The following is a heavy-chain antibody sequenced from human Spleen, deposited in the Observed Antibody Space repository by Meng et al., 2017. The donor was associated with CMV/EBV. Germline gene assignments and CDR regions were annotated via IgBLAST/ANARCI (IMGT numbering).Heavy chain of an antibody. CDR1: GGSISGYY. CDR3: ARGVGYCSRTSCFFEY. J-gene: IGHJ4*02. D-gene: IGHD2-2*01. V-gene: IGHV4-59*01. CDR2: IYHNGNT. Sequence: SETLSLTCTISGGSISGYYWSWVRQPPGKGLEWIGYIYHNGNTNYNPSLKSRVTISVDTSKNQFSLKLTSVTAADTAVYYCARGVGYCSRTSCFFEYWGQGTLVTVSS.